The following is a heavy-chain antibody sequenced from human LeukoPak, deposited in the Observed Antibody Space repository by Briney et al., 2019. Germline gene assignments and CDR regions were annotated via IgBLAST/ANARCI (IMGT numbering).Heavy chain of an antibody. V-gene: IGHV1-69*06. CDR1: GGTFSSYA. CDR2: IIPIFGTA. D-gene: IGHD3-22*01. CDR3: AEEYYYGSSGYYSDY. J-gene: IGHJ4*02. Sequence: SVKVSCKASGGTFSSYAISWVRQAPGQGLEWMGRIIPIFGTANYAQKFQGRVTITADKSTSTAYMELSSLRSEDTAVYYCAEEYYYGSSGYYSDYWGQGTLVTVSS.